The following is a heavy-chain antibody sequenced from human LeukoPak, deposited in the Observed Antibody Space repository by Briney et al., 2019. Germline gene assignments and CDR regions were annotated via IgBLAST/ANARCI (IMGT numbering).Heavy chain of an antibody. CDR3: ARVHYYGDYYYYYLDV. Sequence: SETLSLTCAVSVGSISTYYWSWIRQPPGKGLEGRGYIYYSGSTNYNPSLKSRVTISVDTSKNQFSLKLSSVTAADTAVYYCARVHYYGDYYYYYLDVWGKGTTVTVSS. D-gene: IGHD4-17*01. CDR1: VGSISTYY. J-gene: IGHJ6*03. CDR2: IYYSGST. V-gene: IGHV4-59*01.